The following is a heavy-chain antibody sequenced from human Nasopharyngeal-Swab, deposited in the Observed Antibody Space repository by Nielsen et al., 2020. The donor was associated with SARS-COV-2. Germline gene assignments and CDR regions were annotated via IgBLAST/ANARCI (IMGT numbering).Heavy chain of an antibody. J-gene: IGHJ6*02. V-gene: IGHV4-59*13. CDR3: ARAVPRGYSYGWGCWGMDV. CDR1: GGSISSYY. D-gene: IGHD5-18*01. Sequence: SETLSLTCTVSGGSISSYYWSWIRQSPGKGLEWIGYIYYSGSTNYNPSPKSRVTISVDTSKNQFSLKLSSVTAADTAVYYCARAVPRGYSYGWGCWGMDVWGQGTTVTVSS. CDR2: IYYSGST.